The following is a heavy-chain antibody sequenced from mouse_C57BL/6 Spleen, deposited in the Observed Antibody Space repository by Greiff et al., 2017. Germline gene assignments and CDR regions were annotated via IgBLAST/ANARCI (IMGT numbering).Heavy chain of an antibody. CDR3: ARSHREGYYFDY. CDR1: GYAFSSYW. J-gene: IGHJ2*01. D-gene: IGHD2-14*01. CDR2: IYLGDGDT. Sequence: VKLVESGAELVKPGASVLISCKVSGYAFSSYWLNWVKQRPGTGLERIGQIYLGDGDTNYNGKFKGKATLTSDKSSSTAYMQLSSLTSEDSAVYFCARSHREGYYFDYWGQGTTLTVSS. V-gene: IGHV1-80*01.